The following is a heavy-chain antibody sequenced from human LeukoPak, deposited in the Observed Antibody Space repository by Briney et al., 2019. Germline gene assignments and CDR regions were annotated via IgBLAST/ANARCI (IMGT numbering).Heavy chain of an antibody. CDR3: AEGYGYFDY. CDR1: GFTFSTYS. D-gene: IGHD2-15*01. V-gene: IGHV3-21*01. J-gene: IGHJ4*02. CDR2: ISSSSHYI. Sequence: GGSLRLSCAASGFTFSTYSMNWVRQAPGKGLEWVLSISSSSHYIYYADSVKGRFTISRDNAKNSLYLQMNSLRAEDTALYYCAEGYGYFDYWGQGTLVTVSS.